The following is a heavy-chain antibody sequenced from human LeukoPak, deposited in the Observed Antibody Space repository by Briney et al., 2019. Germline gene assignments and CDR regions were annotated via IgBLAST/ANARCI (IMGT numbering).Heavy chain of an antibody. CDR1: GASISSSY. Sequence: SETLSLTCAVSGASISSSYWSWIRQPPGKGLEYIGYIYHSDGPNYNPSLKSRVTMALDTSKNQFSLWLTSVTAADTAIYYCTKVLRGYAGYGDWGPGILVTVSS. CDR3: TKVLRGYAGYGD. V-gene: IGHV4-59*01. CDR2: IYHSDGP. J-gene: IGHJ4*02. D-gene: IGHD5-12*01.